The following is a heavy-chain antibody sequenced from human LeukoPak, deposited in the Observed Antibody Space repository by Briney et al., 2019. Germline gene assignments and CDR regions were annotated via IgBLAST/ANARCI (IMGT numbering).Heavy chain of an antibody. J-gene: IGHJ4*02. Sequence: GGSLRLSCAASGFTFNIFSMNWVRQAPGKGLEWVSYISSTSNSIYYADSVKGRFTISRDNAKNSLYLQMNSLRVEDTAVYYCVREGYFVFDFWGQGALVTVSS. CDR3: VREGYFVFDF. V-gene: IGHV3-48*04. D-gene: IGHD2-21*01. CDR2: ISSTSNSI. CDR1: GFTFNIFS.